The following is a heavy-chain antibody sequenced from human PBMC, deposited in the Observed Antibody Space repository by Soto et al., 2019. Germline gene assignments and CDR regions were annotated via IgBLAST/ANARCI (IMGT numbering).Heavy chain of an antibody. V-gene: IGHV3-23*01. CDR3: AKLSARDYGDQIDY. D-gene: IGHD4-17*01. CDR1: GCTFCSSA. J-gene: IGHJ4*02. Sequence: GVPQRRSGEPSGCTFCSSAWAWYRQAPEMGLQWVSTISSTGVTTYYADSVKGRFTISRDNSKNTLYLQVNSLRAEDTAVYYCAKLSARDYGDQIDYWGQGTLVTVSS. CDR2: ISSTGVTT.